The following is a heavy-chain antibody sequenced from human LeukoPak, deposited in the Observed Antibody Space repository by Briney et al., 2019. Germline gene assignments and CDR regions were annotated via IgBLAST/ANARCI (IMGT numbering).Heavy chain of an antibody. CDR3: AKGPTTVTTAFDY. CDR2: ISASGGST. Sequence: GGSLSLSCAASGFTFSNHAMSWVRHAQGKGLEWVSSISASGGSTYYADAVKGRFTISRDNSKNTLYLQMNSLRAEDTAVYYCAKGPTTVTTAFDYWGQGNLVSVSS. CDR1: GFTFSNHA. D-gene: IGHD4-17*01. J-gene: IGHJ4*02. V-gene: IGHV3-23*01.